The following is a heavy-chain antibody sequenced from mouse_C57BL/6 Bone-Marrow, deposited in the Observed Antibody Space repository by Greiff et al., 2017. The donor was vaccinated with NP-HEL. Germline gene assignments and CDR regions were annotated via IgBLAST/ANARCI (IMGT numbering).Heavy chain of an antibody. J-gene: IGHJ2*01. CDR3: STGTGGY. CDR1: GYTFTSYG. CDR2: IYPRSGNT. D-gene: IGHD4-1*01. V-gene: IGHV1-81*01. Sequence: VKLQQSGAKLARPGASVKLSCKASGYTFTSYGISWVKQRTGQGLEWIGEIYPRSGNTYYNEKFKGKATLTADKSSSTAYMELRSLTSEDSAVYFCSTGTGGYWGQGTTLTVSS.